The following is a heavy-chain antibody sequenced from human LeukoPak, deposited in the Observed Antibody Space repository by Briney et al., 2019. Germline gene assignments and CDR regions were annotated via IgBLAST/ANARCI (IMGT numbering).Heavy chain of an antibody. CDR2: INPSGGST. CDR3: ASLNSLPDSPGDI. D-gene: IGHD4-23*01. V-gene: IGHV1-46*01. J-gene: IGHJ3*02. CDR1: GYTFTSYY. Sequence: ASVKLSCKASGYTFTSYYMHWVRQAPGQGLEWMGIINPSGGSTSYAQKFQGRVTMTRDTSTSTVYMELSSLRSEDTAVYYCASLNSLPDSPGDIWGQGTMVTVSS.